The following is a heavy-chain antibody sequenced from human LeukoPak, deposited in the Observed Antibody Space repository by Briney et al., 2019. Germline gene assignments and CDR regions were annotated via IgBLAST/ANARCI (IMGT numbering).Heavy chain of an antibody. CDR1: GFTFSSYE. CDR3: ARDPPDY. Sequence: GGSLRLSCAASGFTFSSYEMNWVRQAPGKGLEWVSYILNSGTTTYYADSVKGRFTISRDSAKNSLYLQMNSLRAEDTGVYYCARDPPDYWGQGILVTVSS. J-gene: IGHJ4*02. CDR2: ILNSGTTT. V-gene: IGHV3-48*03.